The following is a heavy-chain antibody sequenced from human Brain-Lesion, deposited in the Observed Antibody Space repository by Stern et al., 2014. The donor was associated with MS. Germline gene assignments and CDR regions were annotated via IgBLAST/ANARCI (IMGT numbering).Heavy chain of an antibody. Sequence: QLQLQESGPGLVKPSQTLSLTCTVSGASISSGTYFWTWIRQPAGKGLEWIGRISPGGSTPQNPSLKSRFPISLATSKKEFSLKLSSVTAADTAVYYCARAYYYDTSGDSDAFNIWGQGTQVTVSS. D-gene: IGHD3-22*01. V-gene: IGHV4-61*02. CDR3: ARAYYYDTSGDSDAFNI. CDR2: ISPGGST. CDR1: GASISSGTYF. J-gene: IGHJ3*02.